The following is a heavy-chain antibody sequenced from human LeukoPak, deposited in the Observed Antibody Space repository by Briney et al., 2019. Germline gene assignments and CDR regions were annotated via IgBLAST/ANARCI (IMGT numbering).Heavy chain of an antibody. J-gene: IGHJ5*02. CDR1: GGSISSGDYY. V-gene: IGHV4-30-4*01. Sequence: SQTLSLTCTVSGGSISSGDYYWSWIRQPPGKGLEWIGYIYYSGSTYYNPSLKSRVTILVDTSKNQFSLKLSSVTAADTAVYYCARKGDYGDLYNWFDPWGQGTLVTVSS. D-gene: IGHD4-17*01. CDR2: IYYSGST. CDR3: ARKGDYGDLYNWFDP.